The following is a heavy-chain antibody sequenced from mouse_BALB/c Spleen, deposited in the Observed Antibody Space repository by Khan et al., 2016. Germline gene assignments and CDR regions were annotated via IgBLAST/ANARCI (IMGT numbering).Heavy chain of an antibody. CDR3: ARSEWMDGVDY. CDR2: INPSAGYT. D-gene: IGHD1-2*01. V-gene: IGHV1-7*01. Sequence: QVQLQQSGAELAKPGASVKMSCKASGYTFTHYWMHWVKQRPGQGLEWIGYINPSAGYTYYNQKFKDQATLNADKSSSTVYMHLGSLTSDDSAVYVCARSEWMDGVDYWGQGTTLTVSS. J-gene: IGHJ2*01. CDR1: GYTFTHYW.